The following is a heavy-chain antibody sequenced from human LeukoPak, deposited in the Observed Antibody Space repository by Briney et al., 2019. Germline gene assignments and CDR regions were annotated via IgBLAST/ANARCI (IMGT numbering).Heavy chain of an antibody. D-gene: IGHD1-1*01. Sequence: GGSLRLSCTASGFPFIEYSMNWVRQAPGKGLEWISYIGIDSGNTKYADSVRGRFTISADKAKNSLYLQMNSLRVEDTAVYYCARDHNYAFDNWGQGTWSPSPQ. CDR1: GFPFIEYS. V-gene: IGHV3-48*01. J-gene: IGHJ4*02. CDR2: IGIDSGNT. CDR3: ARDHNYAFDN.